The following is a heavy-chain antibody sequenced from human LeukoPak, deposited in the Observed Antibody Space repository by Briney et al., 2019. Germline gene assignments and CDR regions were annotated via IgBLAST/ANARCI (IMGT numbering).Heavy chain of an antibody. J-gene: IGHJ4*02. V-gene: IGHV3-7*01. Sequence: GGTLRLSCAASGFTFTDHWMSWVRQTPGKGLEWVANIKEDGSEMFYVDFVKGRFTISRDDAITSVYLQMNNLTAEDTAVYYCARDSRPRGGSCFDHWGQGALVIVSS. CDR1: GFTFTDHW. CDR3: ARDSRPRGGSCFDH. D-gene: IGHD2-15*01. CDR2: IKEDGSEM.